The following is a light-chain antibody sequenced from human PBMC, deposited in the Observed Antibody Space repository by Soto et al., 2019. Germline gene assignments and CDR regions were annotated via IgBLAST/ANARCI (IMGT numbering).Light chain of an antibody. CDR3: QSYDSTLSARYV. CDR2: GDN. J-gene: IGLJ1*01. V-gene: IGLV1-40*01. Sequence: QSVLTQPPSVSGAPGQRVTISCTGSSSNTGAGYDIHWYQHLPGTAPKLLIYGDNNRPSGVPDRFSGSKSGTSGSLAITGLQAEDEADYYCQSYDSTLSARYVFGTGTKLTVL. CDR1: SSNTGAGYD.